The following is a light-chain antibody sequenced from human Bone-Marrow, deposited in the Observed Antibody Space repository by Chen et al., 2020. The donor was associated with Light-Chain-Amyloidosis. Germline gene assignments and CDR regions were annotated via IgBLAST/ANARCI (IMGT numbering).Light chain of an antibody. CDR3: QVWDRSSDRPV. Sequence: SYVLTQPSSVSVAPGQTATIACGGNNIGATRVHWYQQTHGQAPLLVVYDDSYRPSGIPERLYGANSGNTASLTISRVEAGDGADYYCQVWDRSSDRPVFGRGTKLTVL. J-gene: IGLJ3*02. CDR2: DDS. CDR1: NIGATR. V-gene: IGLV3-21*02.